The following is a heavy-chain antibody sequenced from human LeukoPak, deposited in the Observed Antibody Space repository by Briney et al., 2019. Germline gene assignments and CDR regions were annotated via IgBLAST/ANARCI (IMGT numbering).Heavy chain of an antibody. CDR1: GGSFSGYY. Sequence: SETLSLTCAVYGGSFSGYYWSWIRNPPPKGLEWVGEINHSGSTNYNPSLKSRVTISVDTSKNQFSLKLSSVTAADTAVYYCARGWNSGWYFGYWGQGTLVTVSS. D-gene: IGHD6-19*01. CDR3: ARGWNSGWYFGY. CDR2: INHSGST. J-gene: IGHJ4*02. V-gene: IGHV4-34*01.